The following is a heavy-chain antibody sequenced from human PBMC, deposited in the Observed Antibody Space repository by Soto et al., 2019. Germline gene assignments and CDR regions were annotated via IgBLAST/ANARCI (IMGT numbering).Heavy chain of an antibody. Sequence: QVQLVQSGAEVKKPGASVKVSCKASGYTFTSYGISWVRQAPGQGLEWMGWISAYNGNTNYAQKLQGRVTMTTDTSTSTASMELRSLRSDDTAVYYCARDRGGIQLWTTYYYYGMDVWGQGTTVTVSS. CDR1: GYTFTSYG. CDR3: ARDRGGIQLWTTYYYYGMDV. J-gene: IGHJ6*02. CDR2: ISAYNGNT. V-gene: IGHV1-18*01. D-gene: IGHD5-18*01.